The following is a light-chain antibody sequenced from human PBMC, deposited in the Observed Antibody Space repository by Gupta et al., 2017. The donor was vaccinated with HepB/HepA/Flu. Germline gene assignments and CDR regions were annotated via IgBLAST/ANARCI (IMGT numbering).Light chain of an antibody. CDR3: MQASHWPLT. Sequence: DVVMTQSPLSLPVTLGQPASISCRSSQGLVYSDGNTYLNWFHQRPGQSPRRLIYKVSNRDSGDPDRFSGSESGNMYTLRISRVEAEDVGIYYCMQASHWPLTFGGGTRVEIK. CDR2: KVS. J-gene: IGKJ4*01. V-gene: IGKV2-30*01. CDR1: QGLVYSDGNTY.